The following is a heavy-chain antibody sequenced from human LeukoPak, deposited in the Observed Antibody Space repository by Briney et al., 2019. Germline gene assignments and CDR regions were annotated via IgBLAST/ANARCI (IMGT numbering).Heavy chain of an antibody. CDR2: IIPIFGTA. D-gene: IGHD3-9*01. CDR3: ARGGGGNTNELRYFDWLLNDY. Sequence: SVKVSCKASGGTFSSYAISWVRQAPGQGLEWMGGIIPIFGTANYAQKFQGRVTITADESTSTAYMELSSLRYEDTAVYYCARGGGGNTNELRYFDWLLNDYWGQGTLVTVSS. CDR1: GGTFSSYA. J-gene: IGHJ4*02. V-gene: IGHV1-69*13.